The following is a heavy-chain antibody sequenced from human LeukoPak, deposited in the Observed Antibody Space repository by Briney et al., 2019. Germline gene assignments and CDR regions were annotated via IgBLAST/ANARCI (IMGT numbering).Heavy chain of an antibody. V-gene: IGHV1-2*02. CDR2: INPHSGGT. CDR1: GYTFTGYY. Sequence: ASVKVSCKASGYTFTGYYMHWVRQAPGQGLEWMGWINPHSGGTNYAQKFQGRVTMTRDTSISTAYMELSRLRSDDTAVYYCARELGISDYYYYVDVWGKGTTVTVSS. J-gene: IGHJ6*03. CDR3: ARELGISDYYYYVDV. D-gene: IGHD7-27*01.